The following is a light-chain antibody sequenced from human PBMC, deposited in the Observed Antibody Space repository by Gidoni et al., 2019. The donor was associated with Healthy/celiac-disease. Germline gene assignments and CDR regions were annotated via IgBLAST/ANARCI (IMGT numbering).Light chain of an antibody. CDR2: AAS. Sequence: DIQMTQSPSSLSASVGDRVTITCRASQSISSYLNWYQQKPGKAPKLLIYAASSVQSGVPSRFSGSGSGTDFTLTISSLQPEDFATYYCQQSYSTPRGFTFGPGTKVDIK. CDR3: QQSYSTPRGFT. CDR1: QSISSY. J-gene: IGKJ3*01. V-gene: IGKV1-39*01.